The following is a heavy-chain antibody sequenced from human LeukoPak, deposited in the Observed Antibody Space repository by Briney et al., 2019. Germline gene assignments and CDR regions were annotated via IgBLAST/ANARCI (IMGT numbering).Heavy chain of an antibody. CDR1: GFTFSSHW. V-gene: IGHV3-7*01. CDR2: IERDGSEK. CDR3: AREPTAVGL. Sequence: GGFLRLSCAASGFTFSSHWMSWVRQAPGKGLEWVANIERDGSEKNYVESVKGRFTISRDNAKNALYLQMNSLRAEDTAVYSCAREPTAVGLWGQGTLVTVSS. J-gene: IGHJ4*02. D-gene: IGHD1-26*01.